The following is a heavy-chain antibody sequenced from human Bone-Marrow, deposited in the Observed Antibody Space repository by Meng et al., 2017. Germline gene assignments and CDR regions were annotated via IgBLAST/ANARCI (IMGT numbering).Heavy chain of an antibody. D-gene: IGHD3-9*01. CDR1: GFTFTSYS. V-gene: IGHV3-21*01. Sequence: ESLKISCAASGFTFTSYSMNWVRQAPGKGLEWVSSIGSNSRSTYYSESVKGRFTISRDNAKNSLCLQMNSLRAEDTAVYYCARVGYYNILTGYYYFDYWGQGTLVTVSS. CDR3: ARVGYYNILTGYYYFDY. J-gene: IGHJ4*02. CDR2: IGSNSRST.